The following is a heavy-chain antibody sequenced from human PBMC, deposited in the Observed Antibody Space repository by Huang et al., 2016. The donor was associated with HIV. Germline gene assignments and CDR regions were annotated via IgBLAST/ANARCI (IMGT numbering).Heavy chain of an antibody. CDR3: ARDTMVRGFDY. Sequence: QVQLQESGPGLVKPSETLSLTCTVSGGSISSHYWSWIRQPPGKGLEWIGRIYYSGRTNYNPSLKSRVTISVDTSKNQFSLKLSSVTAADTAVYYCARDTMVRGFDYWGQGTLVTVSS. V-gene: IGHV4-59*11. J-gene: IGHJ4*02. CDR2: IYYSGRT. D-gene: IGHD3-10*01. CDR1: GGSISSHY.